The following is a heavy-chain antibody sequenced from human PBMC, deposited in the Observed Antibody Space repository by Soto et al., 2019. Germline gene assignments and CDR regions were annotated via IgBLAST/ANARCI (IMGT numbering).Heavy chain of an antibody. Sequence: PGGSLRRSCAASGFTVSSNYMSWVRQAPGKGLEWVSVIYSGGSTYYADSVKGRFTISRDNSKNTLYLQMNSLRAEDTAVYYCARGPWWCGARGMGDWGQGTTVTVSS. CDR1: GFTVSSNY. CDR2: IYSGGST. CDR3: ARGPWWCGARGMGD. D-gene: IGHD2-8*02. J-gene: IGHJ6*02. V-gene: IGHV3-53*01.